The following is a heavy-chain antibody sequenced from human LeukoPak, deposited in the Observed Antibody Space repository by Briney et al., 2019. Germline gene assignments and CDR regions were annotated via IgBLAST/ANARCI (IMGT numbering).Heavy chain of an antibody. CDR1: GYSFTSYW. CDR2: IDPSDSYT. D-gene: IGHD2-2*01. Sequence: GESLQISCKGSGYSFTSYWISWVRQMPGKGLEWMGRIDPSDSYTNYSPSFQGHVTLSADKSISTAYLQWSSLKASDTAMYYCARRGSSNSCPFDYWGQGTLVTVSS. V-gene: IGHV5-10-1*01. CDR3: ARRGSSNSCPFDY. J-gene: IGHJ4*02.